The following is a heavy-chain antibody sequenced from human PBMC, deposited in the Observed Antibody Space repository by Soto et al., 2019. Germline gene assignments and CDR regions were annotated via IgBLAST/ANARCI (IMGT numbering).Heavy chain of an antibody. Sequence: GGSLRLSCAASGFTFSSYAMHWVRQAPGKGLEYVSTINRNGGSTYYTNSVKGRFTISRDNSKNTLYLQMGSLRAEDMAVYYCARGGSDYYFDYWGQGT. J-gene: IGHJ4*02. CDR3: ARGGSDYYFDY. CDR2: INRNGGST. V-gene: IGHV3-64*01. CDR1: GFTFSSYA. D-gene: IGHD2-21*02.